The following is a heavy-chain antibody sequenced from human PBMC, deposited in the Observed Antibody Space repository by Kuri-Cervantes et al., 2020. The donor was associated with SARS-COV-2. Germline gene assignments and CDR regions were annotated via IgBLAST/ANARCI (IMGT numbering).Heavy chain of an antibody. CDR3: ARSGYSSGWSLFDY. CDR1: GGSISSYY. D-gene: IGHD6-19*01. Sequence: ESLKISCTVSGGSISSYYWSWIRQPPGKGLEWIGYIYYSGSTNYNPSLKSRVTISVDTSKDQFSLKLSSVTAADTAVYYCARSGYSSGWSLFDYWGQGTLVTVSS. V-gene: IGHV4-59*08. J-gene: IGHJ4*02. CDR2: IYYSGST.